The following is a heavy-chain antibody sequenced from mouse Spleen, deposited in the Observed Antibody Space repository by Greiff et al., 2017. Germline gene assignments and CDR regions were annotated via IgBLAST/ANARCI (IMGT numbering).Heavy chain of an antibody. CDR3: ARGDGSSFYWYCDV. CDR1: GYTFTDYN. J-gene: IGHJ1*03. CDR2: INPNNGGT. V-gene: IGHV1-22*01. D-gene: IGHD1-1*01. Sequence: VQLKQSGPELVKPGASVKMSCKASGYTFTDYNMHWVKQSHGKSLEWIGYINPNNGGTSYNQKFKGKATLTVNKSSSTAYMELRSLTSEDSAVYYCARGDGSSFYWYCDVWGTGTTVTVSS.